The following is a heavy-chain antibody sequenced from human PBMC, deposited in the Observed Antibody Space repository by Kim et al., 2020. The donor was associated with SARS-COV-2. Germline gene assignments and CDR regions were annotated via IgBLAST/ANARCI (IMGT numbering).Heavy chain of an antibody. V-gene: IGHV4-31*03. CDR2: IYFSGNT. CDR3: ARAHYYASGSYYNVGDY. Sequence: SETLSLTCTVSGGSIYSGGYYWSWIRHPGKGLEWIGNIYFSGNTYYSPSLKSRVTISIDTSKNQFSLKLSSVTAADTAVYYCARAHYYASGSYYNVGDY. J-gene: IGHJ4*01. CDR1: GGSIYSGGYY. D-gene: IGHD3-10*01.